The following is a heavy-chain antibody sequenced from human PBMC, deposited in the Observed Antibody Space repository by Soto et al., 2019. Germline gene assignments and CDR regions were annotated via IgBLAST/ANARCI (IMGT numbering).Heavy chain of an antibody. D-gene: IGHD6-6*01. CDR3: ARDTAGRIAARPGNWFDP. V-gene: IGHV1-69*13. CDR2: IIPIFGTA. Sequence: ASVKVSCKASGGTFSSYAISWVRQAPGQGLEWMGGIIPIFGTANYAQKFQGRVTITADESTSTAYMELSSLRSEDTAVYYCARDTAGRIAARPGNWFDPWGQGTLVTV. CDR1: GGTFSSYA. J-gene: IGHJ5*02.